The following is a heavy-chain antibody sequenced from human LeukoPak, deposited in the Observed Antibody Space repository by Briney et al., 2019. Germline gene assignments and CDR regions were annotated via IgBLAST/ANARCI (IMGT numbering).Heavy chain of an antibody. D-gene: IGHD4-23*01. CDR3: ARGAHKRDDYGGFFDY. V-gene: IGHV3-30*04. Sequence: PGRSLRLSCAASGFTFSNYAMHWVRQAPGKGLEWVAVISYDGSKKDYADSEKGRFTISRDNSKNTLYLQMNSLRAEDTAIYYCARGAHKRDDYGGFFDYWGQGTLVTVSS. CDR1: GFTFSNYA. CDR2: ISYDGSKK. J-gene: IGHJ4*02.